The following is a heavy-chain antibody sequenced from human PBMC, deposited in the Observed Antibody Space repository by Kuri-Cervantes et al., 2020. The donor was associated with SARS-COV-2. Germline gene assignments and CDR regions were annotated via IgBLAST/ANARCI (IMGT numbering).Heavy chain of an antibody. CDR2: ISSNGGST. D-gene: IGHD6-19*01. V-gene: IGHV3-64D*08. CDR1: GFTLSSYA. CDR3: VRSGAVAGTFDY. J-gene: IGHJ4*02. Sequence: GESLKISCSASGFTLSSYAMHWVRQAPGKGLEYVSAISSNGGSTYYADSVKGRFTISRDNSKNTLYLQMSSLRAEDTAVYYCVRSGAVAGTFDYWGQGALVTVSS.